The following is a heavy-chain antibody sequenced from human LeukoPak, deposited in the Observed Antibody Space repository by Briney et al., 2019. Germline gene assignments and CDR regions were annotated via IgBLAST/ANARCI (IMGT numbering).Heavy chain of an antibody. V-gene: IGHV1-46*01. CDR1: GYTFTGYY. D-gene: IGHD3-3*01. Sequence: GASVKVSCKASGYTFTGYYMHWVRQAPGQGLEWMGIINPSGGSTSYAQKFQGRVTMTRDTSTSTVYMELSSLRSEDTAVYYCARVSPEWLPDYWGQGTLVTVSS. CDR3: ARVSPEWLPDY. CDR2: INPSGGST. J-gene: IGHJ4*02.